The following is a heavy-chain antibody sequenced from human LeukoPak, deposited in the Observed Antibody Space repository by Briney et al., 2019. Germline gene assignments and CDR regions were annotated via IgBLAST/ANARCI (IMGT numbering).Heavy chain of an antibody. CDR1: GFPFSSYA. D-gene: IGHD6-13*01. CDR3: AKLGSGWSYFDY. V-gene: IGHV3-23*01. J-gene: IGHJ4*02. CDR2: INGTSGST. Sequence: GGSLRLSCAASGFPFSSYAMSWVRQAPGKGLEWVSAINGTSGSTYYADSVKGRFSIYTDNSKNTLYLHMNSLRAEDTAIYYRAKLGSGWSYFDYWGQGSLATVSS.